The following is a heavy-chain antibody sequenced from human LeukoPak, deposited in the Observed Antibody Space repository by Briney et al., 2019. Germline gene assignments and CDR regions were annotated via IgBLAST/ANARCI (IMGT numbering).Heavy chain of an antibody. Sequence: PSETLSVTCTVPGGSISSYYWSWIRQPPGKGLERMWYIYYGGSTNYNPSLKSRVTMSVDTSKNQFSLKLSSVTAADTAAHYCARAGYYYDSSGYNNWFDPWGQGTLVTVSS. J-gene: IGHJ5*02. CDR1: GGSISSYY. CDR2: IYYGGST. V-gene: IGHV4-59*01. D-gene: IGHD3-22*01. CDR3: ARAGYYYDSSGYNNWFDP.